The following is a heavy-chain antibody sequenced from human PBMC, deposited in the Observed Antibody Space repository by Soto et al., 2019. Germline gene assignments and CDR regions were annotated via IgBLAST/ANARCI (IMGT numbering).Heavy chain of an antibody. CDR2: ISDDGSNK. Sequence: QVQLVESGGGVVQPGRSLRLSCAASGFTFSSYGMHWVRQAPGKGLEWVAVISDDGSNKYYADSVKGRFTISRDNSKNTLYLQMNSLRAEDTAVYYCASGYSSSWSLDYWGQGTLVTVSS. J-gene: IGHJ4*02. CDR3: ASGYSSSWSLDY. V-gene: IGHV3-30*03. D-gene: IGHD6-13*01. CDR1: GFTFSSYG.